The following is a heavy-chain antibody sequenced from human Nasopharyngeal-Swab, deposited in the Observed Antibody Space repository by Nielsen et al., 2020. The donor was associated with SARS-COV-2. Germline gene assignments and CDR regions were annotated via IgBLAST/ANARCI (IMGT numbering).Heavy chain of an antibody. D-gene: IGHD3-10*01. CDR3: VKVPYGSGSYPSYYFDY. Sequence: WIRQPPGKGLEWVSAISGSGGSTYYADSVKGRFTISRDNSKNTLYLQVSSLRAEDTAVYYCVKVPYGSGSYPSYYFDYWGQGTLVTVSS. CDR2: ISGSGGST. J-gene: IGHJ4*02. V-gene: IGHV3-23*01.